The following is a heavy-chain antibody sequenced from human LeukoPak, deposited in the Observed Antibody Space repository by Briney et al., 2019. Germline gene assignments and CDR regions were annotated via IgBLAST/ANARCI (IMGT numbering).Heavy chain of an antibody. CDR1: GYTFTSYG. D-gene: IGHD6-13*01. CDR2: ISAYNGNT. CDR3: ARAGDSSSWYTGDYFDY. V-gene: IGHV1-18*01. Sequence: ASVKVSCKASGYTFTSYGISWVRQAPGQGLEWMGWISAYNGNTNYAQKFQGRVTITADESTSTAYMELSSLRSEDTAVYYCARAGDSSSWYTGDYFDYWGQGTLVTVSS. J-gene: IGHJ4*02.